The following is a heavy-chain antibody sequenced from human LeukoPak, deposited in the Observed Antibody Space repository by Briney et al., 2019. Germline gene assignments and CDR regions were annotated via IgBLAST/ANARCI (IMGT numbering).Heavy chain of an antibody. Sequence: PGGSLRLSCAASGFTFSDYYMSWIRQAPGKGLEWVSYISSSGSTIYYADSVKGRFTISRDNAKNSLYLQMNSLRAEDTAVYYCARDHGITIFGVVTYYYYYGTDVWGQGTTVTVSS. J-gene: IGHJ6*02. CDR3: ARDHGITIFGVVTYYYYYGTDV. CDR1: GFTFSDYY. D-gene: IGHD3-3*01. CDR2: ISSSGSTI. V-gene: IGHV3-11*01.